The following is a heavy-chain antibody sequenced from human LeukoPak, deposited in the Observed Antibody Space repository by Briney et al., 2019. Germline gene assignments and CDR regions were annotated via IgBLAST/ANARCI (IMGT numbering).Heavy chain of an antibody. CDR3: ARDPRTYDSSTWYDY. D-gene: IGHD6-13*01. V-gene: IGHV1-18*01. Sequence: GASVKVSCTAPGYTFTSYGITWVRQAPGQGLEWMGWISAYNGNTNYAQKLQGRVTMTTDTSTSTAYMELRSLRSDDTAVYYCARDPRTYDSSTWYDYWGQGTLVTVSS. J-gene: IGHJ4*02. CDR1: GYTFTSYG. CDR2: ISAYNGNT.